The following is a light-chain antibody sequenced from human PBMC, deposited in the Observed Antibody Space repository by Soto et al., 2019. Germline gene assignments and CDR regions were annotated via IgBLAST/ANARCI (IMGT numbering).Light chain of an antibody. J-gene: IGLJ2*01. V-gene: IGLV2-14*01. Sequence: QSALTQPASVSGSPGQTITISCTGTSSDVGGHAYVSWYQQYPGKVPKLVISEVSNRPSGVSHRFSGSRSGNTASLTISGLQAEDEADYHCSSYTSRTTPVFGGGTKLTVL. CDR2: EVS. CDR1: SSDVGGHAY. CDR3: SSYTSRTTPV.